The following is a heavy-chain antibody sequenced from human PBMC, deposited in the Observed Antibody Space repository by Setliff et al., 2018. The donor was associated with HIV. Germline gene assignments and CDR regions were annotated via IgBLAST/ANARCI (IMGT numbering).Heavy chain of an antibody. J-gene: IGHJ3*02. D-gene: IGHD3-22*01. CDR2: IKEDGSEK. CDR1: GFTFRNFC. CDR3: AREREYYDSSGYRGGNAFDI. Sequence: GASVKVSCTASGFTFRNFCMSWVRQAPGKGLEWVANIKEDGSEKYYVDSVKGRFTISRDNAKKSLFLQMNSLRAEDTAVYYCAREREYYDSSGYRGGNAFDIWGQGTMVTVSS. V-gene: IGHV3-7*03.